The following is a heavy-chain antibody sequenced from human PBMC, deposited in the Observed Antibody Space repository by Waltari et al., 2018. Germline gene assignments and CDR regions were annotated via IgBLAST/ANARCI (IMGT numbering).Heavy chain of an antibody. CDR1: GGSIGSYNW. V-gene: IGHV4-4*02. CDR2: IFHNGNI. D-gene: IGHD1-1*01. J-gene: IGHJ2*01. Sequence: QVVLEESGPGLVKPSGTLSLTCAVSGGSIGSYNWWSWIRQTPGKGLEWIGEIFHNGNINYHPSLKSRLTISVDTSRRLFSLRLASVTVADTAVYYCARRGTAGSWFFDFWGRGTLVAVSS. CDR3: ARRGTAGSWFFDF.